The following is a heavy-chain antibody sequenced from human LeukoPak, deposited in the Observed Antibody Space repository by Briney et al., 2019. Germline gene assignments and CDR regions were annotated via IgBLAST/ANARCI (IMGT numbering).Heavy chain of an antibody. CDR2: IIPMFGTA. CDR3: TKDGYCRGTNCYRGSYTDYYYMDV. Sequence: GSSVKVSCKASGGTFTTFTISWVRQAPGQGLEWMGGIIPMFGTANYAQRFQGRVTITEDESTTTAYMELCSLRSEDTAVYYCTKDGYCRGTNCYRGSYTDYYYMDVWGNRTTVTVSS. D-gene: IGHD2-2*01. V-gene: IGHV1-69*01. CDR1: GGTFTTFT. J-gene: IGHJ6*03.